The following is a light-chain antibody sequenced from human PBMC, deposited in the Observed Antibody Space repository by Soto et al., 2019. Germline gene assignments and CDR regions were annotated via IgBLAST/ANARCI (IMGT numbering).Light chain of an antibody. V-gene: IGKV1-9*01. CDR3: QQLNSYPH. CDR1: QGISSY. J-gene: IGKJ2*01. Sequence: DIQLTQSPSFLSASVGDRVTITCRASQGISSYLAWYQQKPGKAPKLLIYAASTLQSGVTSRFSGSGSGTEFTLTISSLQPEDFATYYCQQLNSYPHFGQGTTLEIK. CDR2: AAS.